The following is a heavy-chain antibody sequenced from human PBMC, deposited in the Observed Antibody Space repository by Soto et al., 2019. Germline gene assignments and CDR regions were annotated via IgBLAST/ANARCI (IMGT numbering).Heavy chain of an antibody. CDR1: GYTFTSYY. Sequence: QVQLVQSGAEVKKPGASVKVSCKASGYTFTSYYMHWVRQAPGQGLEWMGIISPSGDSTSFAQKLQGRGTMTRDTSTSTVYMELSSLRSEDTAVYYCAREVSVGVGATDYWGQGTLVTVSS. CDR3: AREVSVGVGATDY. D-gene: IGHD1-26*01. V-gene: IGHV1-46*04. CDR2: ISPSGDST. J-gene: IGHJ4*02.